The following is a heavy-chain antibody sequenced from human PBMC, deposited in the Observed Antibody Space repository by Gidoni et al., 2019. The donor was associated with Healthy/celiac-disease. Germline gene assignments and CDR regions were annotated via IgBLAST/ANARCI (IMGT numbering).Heavy chain of an antibody. D-gene: IGHD3-3*01. V-gene: IGHV4-31*03. J-gene: IGHJ4*02. Sequence: QVQLQESGPGRLKPSQTLSLTCTVSGGSISSGGYYWSWIRQPPGKGLEWIGYIYYSGSTYYNPSLKSRVTISVDTSKNQFSQKLSSVTAADKAVYYCARASYYDFWSGYHYYFDYWGQGTLVTVSS. CDR3: ARASYYDFWSGYHYYFDY. CDR2: IYYSGST. CDR1: GGSISSGGYY.